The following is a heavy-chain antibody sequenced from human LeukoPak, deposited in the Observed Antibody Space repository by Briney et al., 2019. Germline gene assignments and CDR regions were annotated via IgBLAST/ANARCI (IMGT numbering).Heavy chain of an antibody. CDR2: IIPTLGIA. D-gene: IGHD6-13*01. CDR1: GYSFSIFG. J-gene: IGHJ3*02. Sequence: GASLKVSCKASGYSFSIFGISCVREAPGQGLEWMGRIIPTLGIANYAQKFHGRVTITAEKSTSTAYMELSSLRSENTAVYYCARLTPGIAAAGASGAGYDIWGQGTMVTVSS. V-gene: IGHV1-69*04. CDR3: ARLTPGIAAAGASGAGYDI.